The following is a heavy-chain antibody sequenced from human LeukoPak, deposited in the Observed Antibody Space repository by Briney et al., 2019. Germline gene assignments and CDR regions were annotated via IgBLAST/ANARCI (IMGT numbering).Heavy chain of an antibody. Sequence: GGSLRLSCAASGFTFSTNGMHWVRQAPGKGLEWVAFIRYDGSNKYYADSVKGRFTISRDNSKNTLYLQMNSLRAEDTAVYYCAKDQTYSSSWYSFDYWGQGTLVTVSS. D-gene: IGHD6-13*01. CDR2: IRYDGSNK. CDR1: GFTFSTNG. V-gene: IGHV3-30*02. CDR3: AKDQTYSSSWYSFDY. J-gene: IGHJ4*02.